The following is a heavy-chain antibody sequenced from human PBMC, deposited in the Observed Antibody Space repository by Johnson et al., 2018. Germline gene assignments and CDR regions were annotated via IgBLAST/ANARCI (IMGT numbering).Heavy chain of an antibody. Sequence: VQLVESGGGVVQPGRSLRLSCAASGFTFSSYGMHWVRQAPGKGLEWVSGISDSGGSTDYADSVRGRFTISRGNSKNTLYLQMNSLRAEDTAVYYCARITNSPLSLYMDVWGQGTTVTVSS. CDR1: GFTFSSYG. J-gene: IGHJ6*03. CDR3: ARITNSPLSLYMDV. V-gene: IGHV3-NL1*01. CDR2: ISDSGGST. D-gene: IGHD2-21*01.